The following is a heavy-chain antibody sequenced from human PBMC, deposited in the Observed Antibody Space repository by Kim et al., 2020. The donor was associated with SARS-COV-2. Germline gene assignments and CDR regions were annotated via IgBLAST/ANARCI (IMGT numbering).Heavy chain of an antibody. V-gene: IGHV3-11*05. CDR3: ARVGAVAGIRGY. CDR1: GFTFSDYY. J-gene: IGHJ4*02. CDR2: ISSSSSYT. Sequence: GGSLRLSCAASGFTFSDYYMSWIRQAPGKGLEWVSYISSSSSYTNYADSVKGRFTISRDNAKNSLYLQMNSLRAEDTAVYYCARVGAVAGIRGYWGQGTLVTVSS. D-gene: IGHD6-19*01.